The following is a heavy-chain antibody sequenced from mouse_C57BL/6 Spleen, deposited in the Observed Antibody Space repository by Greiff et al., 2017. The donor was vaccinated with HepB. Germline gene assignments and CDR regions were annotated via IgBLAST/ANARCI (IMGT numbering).Heavy chain of an antibody. CDR2: ICPGSGST. CDR1: GYTFTDYN. Sequence: QVQLQQSGPELVKPGASVKISCKASGYTFTDYNINWVKQRPGQGLEWIGWICPGSGSTYYNEKFKGKATLTVDKSSSTAYMLLSSLTSEDSAVYCCARPFTTVVATNWYFGVWGTGTTVTVSS. V-gene: IGHV1-75*01. J-gene: IGHJ1*03. D-gene: IGHD1-1*01. CDR3: ARPFTTVVATNWYFGV.